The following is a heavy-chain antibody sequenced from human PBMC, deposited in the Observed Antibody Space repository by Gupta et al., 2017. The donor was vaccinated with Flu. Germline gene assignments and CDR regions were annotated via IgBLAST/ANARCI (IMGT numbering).Heavy chain of an antibody. D-gene: IGHD3-22*01. J-gene: IGHJ1*01. V-gene: IGHV3-9*01. Sequence: EVQLVESGGGLVQPGRSLRLSCAASGFTFDDYSMQWVRQAPGTGLEWVSGISWNSGSIGYADSVKGRFTISRDNAKNSLYLQMNSLRAEDTALYYCAKDSSGYYGSGYFQHWGQGTLVTGSS. CDR1: GFTFDDYS. CDR2: ISWNSGSI. CDR3: AKDSSGYYGSGYFQH.